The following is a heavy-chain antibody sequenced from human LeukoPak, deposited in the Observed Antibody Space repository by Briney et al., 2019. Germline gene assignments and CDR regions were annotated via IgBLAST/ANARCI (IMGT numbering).Heavy chain of an antibody. D-gene: IGHD1-14*01. Sequence: GRSLRLSCAASGFTFSSYAMHWVRQAPGKGLEWVAVISYDGSNKYYADSVKGRFTISRDNSKNTLYLQMNSLRAEDTAVYYCARDPRKDYYFDYWGQGTLVTVSS. CDR1: GFTFSSYA. CDR2: ISYDGSNK. CDR3: ARDPRKDYYFDY. J-gene: IGHJ4*02. V-gene: IGHV3-30-3*01.